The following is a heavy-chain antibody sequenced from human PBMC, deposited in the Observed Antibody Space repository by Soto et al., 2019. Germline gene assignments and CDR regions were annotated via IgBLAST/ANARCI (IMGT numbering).Heavy chain of an antibody. D-gene: IGHD3-3*01. Sequence: ASETLSLTCTVSGGSISSYYWSWIRQPPGKGLEWIGYIYYSGSTNYNPSLKSRVTISVDTSKNQFSLKLSSVTAADTAVYYCARVSPWDYDFWSGYYTDYYYYGMDVWGQGTTVTAP. CDR3: ARVSPWDYDFWSGYYTDYYYYGMDV. CDR2: IYYSGST. CDR1: GGSISSYY. J-gene: IGHJ6*02. V-gene: IGHV4-59*01.